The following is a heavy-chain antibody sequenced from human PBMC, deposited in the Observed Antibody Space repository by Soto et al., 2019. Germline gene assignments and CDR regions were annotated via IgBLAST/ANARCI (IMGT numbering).Heavy chain of an antibody. V-gene: IGHV1-69*12. CDR1: GGTFSNYA. CDR2: IIPIFGTT. J-gene: IGHJ6*02. D-gene: IGHD6-19*01. Sequence: QVQLVQSGAEVKKPGSSVKVSCKASGGTFSNYAISWVRQAPGQGLEWMGGIIPIFGTTYYAQKFQGRVTIIADESTTTAYLALSSLRSEDTAMYYCARVEAVAGIYNYHGLDVWGQGTAVSVSS. CDR3: ARVEAVAGIYNYHGLDV.